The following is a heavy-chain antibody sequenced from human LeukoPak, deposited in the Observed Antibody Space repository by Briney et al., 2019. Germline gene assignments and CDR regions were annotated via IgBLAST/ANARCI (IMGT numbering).Heavy chain of an antibody. CDR2: IGSDGDST. CDR3: VSPVFINY. V-gene: IGHV3-64D*06. Sequence: GGSLRLSCSASGFTFSSLGMHWVRQAPGKGLEHVSTIGSDGDSTYYADSVRDRFTISRDNSKNALYLQMASLRPEDSAVYYCVSPVFINYWGQGTLVTVSS. J-gene: IGHJ4*01. D-gene: IGHD1-14*01. CDR1: GFTFSSLG.